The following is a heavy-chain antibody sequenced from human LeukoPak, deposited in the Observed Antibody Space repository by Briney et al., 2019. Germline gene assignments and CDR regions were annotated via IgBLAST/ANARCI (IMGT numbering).Heavy chain of an antibody. D-gene: IGHD6-19*01. CDR1: GFILSDYN. Sequence: GGSLRLSCAASGFILSDYNMNWVRQAPGKGLEWVSSISSSSSYIYYADSVKGRFTISRDNAKNSLYLQMNSLRAEDTAVYYCAPRGIAVAGFDYWGQGTLVTVSS. CDR2: ISSSSSYI. J-gene: IGHJ4*02. CDR3: APRGIAVAGFDY. V-gene: IGHV3-21*01.